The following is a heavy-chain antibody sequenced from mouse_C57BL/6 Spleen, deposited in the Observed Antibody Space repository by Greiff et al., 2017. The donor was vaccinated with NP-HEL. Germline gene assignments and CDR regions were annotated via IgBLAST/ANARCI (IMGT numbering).Heavy chain of an antibody. CDR3: ARGYYDYDGMDY. Sequence: EVQLVESGGGLVKPGGSLKLSCAASGFTFSDYGMHWVRQAPEKGLEWVAYISSGSSTIYYADTVKGRFTISRDNAKNTLFLQMTSLRSEDTAMYYCARGYYDYDGMDYWGQGTSVTVSS. CDR1: GFTFSDYG. D-gene: IGHD2-1*01. V-gene: IGHV5-17*01. J-gene: IGHJ4*01. CDR2: ISSGSSTI.